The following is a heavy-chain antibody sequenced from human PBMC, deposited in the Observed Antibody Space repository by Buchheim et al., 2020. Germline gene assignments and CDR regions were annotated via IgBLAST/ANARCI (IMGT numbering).Heavy chain of an antibody. CDR1: GGTFSSYA. J-gene: IGHJ6*02. D-gene: IGHD3-3*01. V-gene: IGHV1-69*06. CDR2: IIPMFGSP. Sequence: QVQLVQSGAEVKKPGSSVKVSCKASGGTFSSYAISWVRQAPGQGLEWMGGIIPMFGSPNYAQTFQGRVTITADKSTSTAYMELSSLRSEDTAVYYCASAHYYDVWSGPNHHYYYYGMDVWGQGTT. CDR3: ASAHYYDVWSGPNHHYYYYGMDV.